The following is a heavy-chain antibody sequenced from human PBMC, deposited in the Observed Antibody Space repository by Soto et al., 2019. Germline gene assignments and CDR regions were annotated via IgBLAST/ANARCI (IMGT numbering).Heavy chain of an antibody. D-gene: IGHD4-17*01. CDR3: AATYVDFDSYPLTIEY. J-gene: IGHJ4*02. Sequence: EVQLVESVGGLIQPGGSLRLSCAGSGFTFTNARMTWVLQAPGEGLEWVAHIKSNTDGGKTDYAAPVKDGFTISRDDSRSTLDLQMNRLKTEATAVYYCAATYVDFDSYPLTIEYWGQGTMVIVS. CDR2: IKSNTDGGKT. CDR1: GFTFTNAR. V-gene: IGHV3-15*01.